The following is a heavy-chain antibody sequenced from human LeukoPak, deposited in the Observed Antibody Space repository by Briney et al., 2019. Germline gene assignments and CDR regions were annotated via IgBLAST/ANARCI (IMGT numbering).Heavy chain of an antibody. Sequence: SETLSLTYAVFGFSISRGFSWGWVRQPPGKGLEWLGNTHHSGTTYYSPSLKSRLTISSDPSENKFSLRLSSVTAEDTAVYFCARFDFVWDTHGMDASDLWGQGTAVTVSS. CDR2: THHSGTT. CDR1: GFSISRGFS. V-gene: IGHV4-38-2*01. D-gene: IGHD3-16*01. CDR3: ARFDFVWDTHGMDASDL. J-gene: IGHJ3*01.